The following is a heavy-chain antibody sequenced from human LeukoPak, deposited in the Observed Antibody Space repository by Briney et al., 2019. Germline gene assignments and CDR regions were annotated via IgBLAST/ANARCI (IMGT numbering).Heavy chain of an antibody. CDR2: INPISGAT. CDR3: ARDPWFDELARDY. D-gene: IGHD3-10*01. Sequence: ASVKVSCKASGYSFIAYYMHWVRQAPGQGLEWMGWINPISGATNYAQKFQGRVTMTVDTSISTAYMELSRLTSDDTAVYFCARDPWFDELARDYWGQGTLVTVSS. CDR1: GYSFIAYY. J-gene: IGHJ4*02. V-gene: IGHV1-2*02.